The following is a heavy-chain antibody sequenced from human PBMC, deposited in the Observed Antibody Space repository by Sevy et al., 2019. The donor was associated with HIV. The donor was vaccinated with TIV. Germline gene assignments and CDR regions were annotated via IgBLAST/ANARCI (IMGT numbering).Heavy chain of an antibody. Sequence: GGSLRLSCAASGFRFEDYGMHWVRRAPGKGLEWVSGIGWNSGSVGYAVSVKGRFTISRDNAKNLLYLQMNSLTNEDAALYYCAKDLLPYGSGSYPLDYWGQGTVVTVSS. CDR3: AKDLLPYGSGSYPLDY. J-gene: IGHJ4*02. CDR2: IGWNSGSV. CDR1: GFRFEDYG. D-gene: IGHD3-10*01. V-gene: IGHV3-9*01.